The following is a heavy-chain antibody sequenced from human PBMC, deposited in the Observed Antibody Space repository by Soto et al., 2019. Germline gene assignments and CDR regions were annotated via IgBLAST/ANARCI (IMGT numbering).Heavy chain of an antibody. CDR2: IFSDNER. V-gene: IGHV2-26*01. CDR1: GFSLTTGKMG. J-gene: IGHJ6*02. Sequence: TLTCTVSGFSLTTGKMGVSWIRQPPGKALEWLAHIFSDNERSYSTSLQGRLTISKNTSGSQVVLSMTNVDPVDTATYYCARMNVDSYQFYYAMDVWGQGTTVIVSS. D-gene: IGHD4-17*01. CDR3: ARMNVDSYQFYYAMDV.